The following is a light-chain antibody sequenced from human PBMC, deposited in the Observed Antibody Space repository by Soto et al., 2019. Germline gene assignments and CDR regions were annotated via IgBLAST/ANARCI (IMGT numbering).Light chain of an antibody. J-gene: IGKJ1*01. Sequence: DIQMPQSPPTLGVSVGATFTITCGASQSISRWLAWYKQKPGKAPKILIYKASSLESGVTSRFSGSGSGTEFTLTITSLQHDDFATYHCQQYNSYSWTFGQGTKVDIK. CDR3: QQYNSYSWT. CDR1: QSISRW. CDR2: KAS. V-gene: IGKV1-5*03.